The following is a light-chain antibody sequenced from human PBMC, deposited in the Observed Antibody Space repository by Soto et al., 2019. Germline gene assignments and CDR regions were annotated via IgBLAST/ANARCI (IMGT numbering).Light chain of an antibody. Sequence: QSVLTQPPSVSGAPGQRVTLSCTGNTSNLGAGYDVHWYQQLPGAAPKLVIFGNRNRPSGVPERFSGSKSGTSASLAITGLQAEDEDDYYCQAYDYLFTASVFGGGTKLTVL. J-gene: IGLJ3*02. V-gene: IGLV1-40*01. CDR3: QAYDYLFTASV. CDR2: GNR. CDR1: TSNLGAGYD.